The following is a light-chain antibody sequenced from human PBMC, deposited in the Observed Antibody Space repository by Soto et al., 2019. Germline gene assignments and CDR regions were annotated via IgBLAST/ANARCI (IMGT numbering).Light chain of an antibody. J-gene: IGLJ1*01. CDR2: GNN. Sequence: QSLLTQPPSASVAPGQRVTGSCTGGRANIGAGYDVHWYQQRPGTAPKLLIFGNNNQPSGVPDRFSGSKSGTSASLAITGLQAEDEGDYYCQSYDSTLSARYVFGTGTKVTVL. V-gene: IGLV1-40*01. CDR3: QSYDSTLSARYV. CDR1: RANIGAGYD.